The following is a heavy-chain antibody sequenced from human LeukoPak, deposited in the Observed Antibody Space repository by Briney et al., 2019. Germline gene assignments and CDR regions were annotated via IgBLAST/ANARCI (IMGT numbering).Heavy chain of an antibody. J-gene: IGHJ5*02. D-gene: IGHD4-23*01. CDR1: GGTFSSYA. CDR3: ARVKRMTTVVTGWFDP. Sequence: ASVKVSCKASGGTFSSYAISWVRQAPGQGLEWMGGIIPIFGTANYAQKFQGRVTITADKSTSTAYMELSSLRSEDTAVYYCARVKRMTTVVTGWFDPWGQGALVTVSS. CDR2: IIPIFGTA. V-gene: IGHV1-69*06.